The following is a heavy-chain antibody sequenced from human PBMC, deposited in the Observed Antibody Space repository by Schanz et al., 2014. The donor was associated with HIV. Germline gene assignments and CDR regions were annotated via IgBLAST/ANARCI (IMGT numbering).Heavy chain of an antibody. J-gene: IGHJ5*02. CDR1: GFTFNSYG. CDR3: ARGQPLVQRWFDP. Sequence: QVQLVESGGGVVQPGRSLRLSCAASGFTFNSYGMHWVRQAPGKGLEWVAVISYDGSNKYYADSVKGRFTISRDNSKNTLYLQMNSLRPEDTAVYYCARGQPLVQRWFDPWGQGTLVTVSS. D-gene: IGHD6-13*01. V-gene: IGHV3-33*05. CDR2: ISYDGSNK.